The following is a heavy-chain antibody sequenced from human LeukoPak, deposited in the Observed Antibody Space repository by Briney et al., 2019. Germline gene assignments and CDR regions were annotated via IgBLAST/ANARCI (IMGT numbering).Heavy chain of an antibody. CDR3: AREYYDSSGYYSAYFDY. D-gene: IGHD3-22*01. Sequence: GASVKVSCKASGYTFTSYGISWVRQAPGQGLEWMGWISAYNGNTNYAQKLQGRVTMTTDTSTSTAYMELRSLRSDDTAVYYCAREYYDSSGYYSAYFDYWGQGTLVTVSS. V-gene: IGHV1-18*01. J-gene: IGHJ4*02. CDR2: ISAYNGNT. CDR1: GYTFTSYG.